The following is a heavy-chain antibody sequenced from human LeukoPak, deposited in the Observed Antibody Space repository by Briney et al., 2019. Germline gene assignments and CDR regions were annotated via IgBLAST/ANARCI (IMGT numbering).Heavy chain of an antibody. Sequence: PSETLSLTCTVSGGSVSNDFYYWSWIRQPPGKGLEWIGYIYYSGSTNYNYDPSLNSRVTISVDTSKNQFSLKLNSVTAADTAVYYCTRCARYGGSDCYPDGFDMWGQGTMVIVSS. D-gene: IGHD2-21*02. CDR3: TRCARYGGSDCYPDGFDM. CDR1: GGSVSNDFYY. CDR2: IYYSGST. J-gene: IGHJ3*02. V-gene: IGHV4-61*01.